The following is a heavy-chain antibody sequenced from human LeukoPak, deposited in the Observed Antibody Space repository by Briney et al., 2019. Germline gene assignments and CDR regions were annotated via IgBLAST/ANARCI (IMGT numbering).Heavy chain of an antibody. J-gene: IGHJ4*02. CDR2: ISPNFGTA. CDR1: GGSFSSYT. Sequence: SVKVSCKASGGSFSSYTIDWVRQAPGQGLEWMGGISPNFGTANCAQRFQGRVTITADESTTTAYMELRSLRSEDTAVHYCARALTYYYDSSGVGGQDFDFWGQGTLVTVSS. CDR3: ARALTYYYDSSGVGGQDFDF. V-gene: IGHV1-69*13. D-gene: IGHD3-22*01.